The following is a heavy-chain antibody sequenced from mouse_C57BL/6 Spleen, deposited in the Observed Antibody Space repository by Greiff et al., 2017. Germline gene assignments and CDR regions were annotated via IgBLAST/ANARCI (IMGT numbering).Heavy chain of an antibody. Sequence: EVQLQESGAELVRPGASVKLSCTASGFNIKDYYMHWVKQRPEQGLEWIGRIDPEDGDTEYAPKFQGKATMTADPSSNTAYLQLSSLTSEDTAVYYCTDYSNYPYYAMDYWGQGTSVTVSS. V-gene: IGHV14-1*01. CDR2: IDPEDGDT. CDR3: TDYSNYPYYAMDY. D-gene: IGHD2-5*01. J-gene: IGHJ4*01. CDR1: GFNIKDYY.